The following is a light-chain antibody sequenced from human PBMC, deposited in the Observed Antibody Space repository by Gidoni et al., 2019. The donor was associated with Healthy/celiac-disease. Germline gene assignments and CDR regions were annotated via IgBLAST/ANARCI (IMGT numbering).Light chain of an antibody. J-gene: IGLJ3*02. CDR1: SSNIGAGYD. CDR3: QSYDSSLRGV. CDR2: GNS. Sequence: QSVLTQPPSVSGAPGQRVTISCTWSSSNIGAGYDVHWYQQLPGTAPKLLIYGNSNRPSGRTETSKSGTSASLAITGLQAEDEADYYCQSYDSSLRGVFGGGTKLTVL. V-gene: IGLV1-40*01.